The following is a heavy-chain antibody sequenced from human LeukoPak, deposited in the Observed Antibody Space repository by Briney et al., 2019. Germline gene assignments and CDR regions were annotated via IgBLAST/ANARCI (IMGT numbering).Heavy chain of an antibody. D-gene: IGHD2-21*01. J-gene: IGHJ4*02. CDR3: AEAPVTTCRGAYCYPFDY. Sequence: PGGSLRLSCAASGFTLSSYAMSWVRQAPGKGLEWVSAISDSGNTYHADSVKGRFTISRDSSKNTLFLQMNRLRPEDAAVYYCAEAPVTTCRGAYCYPFDYWGQGTLVTVSS. V-gene: IGHV3-23*01. CDR2: ISDSGNT. CDR1: GFTLSSYA.